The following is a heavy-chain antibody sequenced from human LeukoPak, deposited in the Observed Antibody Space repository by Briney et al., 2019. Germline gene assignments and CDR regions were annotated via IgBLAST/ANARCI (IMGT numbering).Heavy chain of an antibody. Sequence: SVKVSCKASGGTFSSYAISWVRQAPGQGREWMGGIIPIFGTANYAQKFQGRVTITADESTSTAYMELSSLRSEDTAVYYCARLYDSSGYYNDYWGQGTLVTVSS. CDR2: IIPIFGTA. CDR1: GGTFSSYA. J-gene: IGHJ4*02. CDR3: ARLYDSSGYYNDY. V-gene: IGHV1-69*13. D-gene: IGHD3-22*01.